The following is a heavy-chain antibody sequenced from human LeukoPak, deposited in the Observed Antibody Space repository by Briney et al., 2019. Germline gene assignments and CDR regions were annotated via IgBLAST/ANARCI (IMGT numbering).Heavy chain of an antibody. Sequence: GGSLRLSCAASGFXFSSFSINWVRQAPGKGPEWLSYISSSSSTIYYADSVKGRFTISRDNAKNSLYLQMNSLRDEDTAVYFCARGIGYYYGSGSYYYDCWGQGTLVTVSS. D-gene: IGHD3-10*01. V-gene: IGHV3-48*02. CDR3: ARGIGYYYGSGSYYYDC. CDR1: GFXFSSFS. J-gene: IGHJ4*02. CDR2: ISSSSSTI.